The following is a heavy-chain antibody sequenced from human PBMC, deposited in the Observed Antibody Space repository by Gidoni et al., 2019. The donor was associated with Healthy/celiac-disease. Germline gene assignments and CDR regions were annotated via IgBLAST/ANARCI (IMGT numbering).Heavy chain of an antibody. CDR2: INHSGST. Sequence: QVQLQQWCAGLLTPSETLSLTCAVYGGSFSGYSWSWIRQPPGKGLEWIGEINHSGSTNYNPSLKSRVTISVDTSKNQFSLKLSSVTAADTAVYYCARGTRRIAAAAPGAPFDYWGQGTLVTVSS. J-gene: IGHJ4*02. D-gene: IGHD6-13*01. CDR1: GGSFSGYS. V-gene: IGHV4-34*01. CDR3: ARGTRRIAAAAPGAPFDY.